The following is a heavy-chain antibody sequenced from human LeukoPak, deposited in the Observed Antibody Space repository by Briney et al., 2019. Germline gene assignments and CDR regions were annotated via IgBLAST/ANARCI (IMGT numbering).Heavy chain of an antibody. CDR1: GYTLTELS. V-gene: IGHV1-24*01. CDR2: FDPEDGET. J-gene: IGHJ5*02. CDR3: ARAGYCSGGSCYHNWFDP. Sequence: GASVKVSCKVSGYTLTELSMHWVRQAPGKGLEWMGGFDPEDGETIYAQKFQGRVTMTEDTSTDTAYMELSSLRSEDTAVYYCARAGYCSGGSCYHNWFDPWGQGTLVTVSS. D-gene: IGHD2-15*01.